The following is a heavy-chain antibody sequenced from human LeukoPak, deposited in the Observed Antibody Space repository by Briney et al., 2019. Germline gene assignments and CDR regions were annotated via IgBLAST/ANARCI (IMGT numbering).Heavy chain of an antibody. CDR2: IKSKTDGGTT. Sequence: GGSLRLSCAASGFTFSNAWMSWVRQAPGKGLEWVGRIKSKTDGGTTDYAAPVKGRFTISRDDSKNTLYLQMNGLKTEDTAVYYCTTDMVVVVAATGDYWGQGTLVTVSS. D-gene: IGHD2-15*01. J-gene: IGHJ4*02. CDR3: TTDMVVVVAATGDY. V-gene: IGHV3-15*01. CDR1: GFTFSNAW.